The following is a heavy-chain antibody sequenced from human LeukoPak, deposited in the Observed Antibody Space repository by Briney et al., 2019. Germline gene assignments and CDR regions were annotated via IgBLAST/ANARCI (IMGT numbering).Heavy chain of an antibody. CDR2: IGYDGSNK. CDR1: GFTFSSYG. V-gene: IGHV3-30*02. Sequence: GGSLRLSCAASGFTFSSYGMHWVRQAPGKGLEWVAFIGYDGSNKYYADSVKGRFTISRDNSKNTLYLQMNSLRAEDTAVYYCAKDGKMATIDYWGQGTLVTVSS. CDR3: AKDGKMATIDY. J-gene: IGHJ4*02. D-gene: IGHD5-24*01.